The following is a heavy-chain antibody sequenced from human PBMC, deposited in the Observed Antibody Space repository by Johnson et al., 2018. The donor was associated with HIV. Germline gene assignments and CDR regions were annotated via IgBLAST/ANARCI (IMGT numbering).Heavy chain of an antibody. D-gene: IGHD3-22*01. V-gene: IGHV3-30-3*01. Sequence: QVQLVESGGGVVQPGTSLRLSCAASGFTFSSFAMHWVRQAPGKGLEWVAFISYDGTNKYYADSVKGRFTISRDNSKNTLFLQMNSLRPEDTAVYYCVRRFYDSSAFDIWGQGTLV. CDR3: VRRFYDSSAFDI. CDR2: ISYDGTNK. J-gene: IGHJ3*02. CDR1: GFTFSSFA.